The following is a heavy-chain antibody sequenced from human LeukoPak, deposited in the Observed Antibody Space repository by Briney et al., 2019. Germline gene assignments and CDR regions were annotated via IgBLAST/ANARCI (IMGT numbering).Heavy chain of an antibody. CDR2: INHSGST. CDR1: GGSFSGYY. V-gene: IGHV4-34*01. Sequence: PSETLSLTCAVYGGSFSGYYWSWIRQPPGKGLEWIGEINHSGSTNYNPSLKSRVTTSVDTSKNQFSLKLSSVTAADTAVYYCARDAPLHSSSWYRLLRYFDLWGRGTLVTVSS. J-gene: IGHJ2*01. D-gene: IGHD6-13*01. CDR3: ARDAPLHSSSWYRLLRYFDL.